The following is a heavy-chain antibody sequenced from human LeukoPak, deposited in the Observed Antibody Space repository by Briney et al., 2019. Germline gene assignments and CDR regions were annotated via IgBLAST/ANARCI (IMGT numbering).Heavy chain of an antibody. CDR3: ASFSIAVAGTRGAFDI. CDR2: ISSNGGST. V-gene: IGHV3-64*01. Sequence: GGSPRLSCAASGFTFSSYAMHWVRQAPGKGLEYVSAISSNGGSTYYANSVKGRFTISRDNSKNTLYLQMGSLRAEDMAVYYCASFSIAVAGTRGAFDIWGQGTMVTVSS. D-gene: IGHD6-19*01. J-gene: IGHJ3*02. CDR1: GFTFSSYA.